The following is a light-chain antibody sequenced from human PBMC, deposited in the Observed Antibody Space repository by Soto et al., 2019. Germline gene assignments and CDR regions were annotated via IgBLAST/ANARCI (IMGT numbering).Light chain of an antibody. CDR2: EDI. V-gene: IGLV2-23*01. CDR3: CSYAERSTYV. J-gene: IGLJ1*01. Sequence: QSALTQPASVSGSPGQSITISCTGTSSDVGSYNLVSWYQQHPGKAPKVLIYEDIKRPSGVSNRFSGSKSDNTASLTISGLQAEDEADYYCCSYAERSTYVFGTGTELTVL. CDR1: SSDVGSYNL.